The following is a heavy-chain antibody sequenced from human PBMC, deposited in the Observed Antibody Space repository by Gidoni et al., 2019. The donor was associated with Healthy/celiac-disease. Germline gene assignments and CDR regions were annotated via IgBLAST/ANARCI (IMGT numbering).Heavy chain of an antibody. J-gene: IGHJ4*02. D-gene: IGHD3-22*01. Sequence: QVQLQESGPGLVKPSQTLSLPCTFSGGSISSGGYYWSWIRQHPGKGLEWIGYIYYSGSTYYNPALKSRVTISVDTSKNQFSLKLSSVTAADTAVYYCAREAYYYDSSGYYYLGGFDYWGQGTLVTVSS. CDR2: IYYSGST. CDR1: GGSISSGGYY. V-gene: IGHV4-31*03. CDR3: AREAYYYDSSGYYYLGGFDY.